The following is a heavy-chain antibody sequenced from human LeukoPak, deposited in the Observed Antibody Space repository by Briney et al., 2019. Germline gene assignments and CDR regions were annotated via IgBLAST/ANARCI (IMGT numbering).Heavy chain of an antibody. CDR3: ARIILWNYFDS. Sequence: GGSLRLSCTTSGFTFGDYAMSWVRQAPGKGLEWAGFIRSKAFGGTTEYAASVKGRFTVSRDDSKSMAYLQMSSLKTEDTAVYYCARIILWNYFDSWGQGTLVTVSS. CDR1: GFTFGDYA. CDR2: IRSKAFGGTT. D-gene: IGHD2-21*01. V-gene: IGHV3-49*04. J-gene: IGHJ4*02.